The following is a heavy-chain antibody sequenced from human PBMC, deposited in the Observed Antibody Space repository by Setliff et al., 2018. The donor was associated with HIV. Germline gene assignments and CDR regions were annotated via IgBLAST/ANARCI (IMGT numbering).Heavy chain of an antibody. CDR2: AYHGGTT. V-gene: IGHV4-38-2*01. Sequence: PSETLSLTCAVSGDSISRAYYWAWLRQSPGKGLEWIGSAYHGGTTYYNPSLNSRVTISVDTSKNQFSLNLRSVTASDTAVYYCARGPYGDPWKLFDPWGQGLLVTVSS. D-gene: IGHD4-17*01. CDR1: GDSISRAYY. CDR3: ARGPYGDPWKLFDP. J-gene: IGHJ5*02.